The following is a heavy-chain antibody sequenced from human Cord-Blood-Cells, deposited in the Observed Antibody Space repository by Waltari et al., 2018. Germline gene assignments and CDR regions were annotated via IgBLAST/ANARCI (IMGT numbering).Heavy chain of an antibody. CDR2: INPNSGGT. CDR1: GYTFTGYY. CDR3: ARGSTLRYFDWYPIGY. Sequence: QVQLVQSGAEVKKPGASVKVSCKASGYTFTGYYMHWVRQDPGQGLEWMGWINPNSGGTNYAQKFQGWVTMTRDTSISTAYMELSRLRSDDTAVYYCARGSTLRYFDWYPIGYWGQGTLVTVSS. J-gene: IGHJ4*02. D-gene: IGHD3-9*01. V-gene: IGHV1-2*04.